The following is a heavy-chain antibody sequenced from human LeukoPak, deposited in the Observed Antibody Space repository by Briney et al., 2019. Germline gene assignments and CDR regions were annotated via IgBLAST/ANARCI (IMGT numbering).Heavy chain of an antibody. D-gene: IGHD2-15*01. V-gene: IGHV3-23*01. CDR3: AKDPSCSGGYCYFDY. J-gene: IGHJ4*02. CDR1: GFTFSNYG. CDR2: ISGSGGST. Sequence: GESLRLSCAASGFTFSNYGMSWVRQAPGKGLEWVSGISGSGGSTDFADSVKGRFSISRDNSKNTLYLHMNSLRAEDTAIYYCAKDPSCSGGYCYFDYWGQGTLVTASS.